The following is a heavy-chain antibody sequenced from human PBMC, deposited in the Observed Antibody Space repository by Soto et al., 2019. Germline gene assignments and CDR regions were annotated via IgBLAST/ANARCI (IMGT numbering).Heavy chain of an antibody. CDR2: ISYDGSNK. CDR1: GFTFSSYA. CDR3: AREGDGEYYFDY. V-gene: IGHV3-30-3*01. J-gene: IGHJ4*02. Sequence: GGSLRLSCAASGFTFSSYAMHWVRQAPGKGLEWVAVISYDGSNKYYADSVKGRFTISRDNSKNTLYLQMNSLRAEDTAVYYCAREGDGEYYFDYWGQGTLVTVSS. D-gene: IGHD3-10*01.